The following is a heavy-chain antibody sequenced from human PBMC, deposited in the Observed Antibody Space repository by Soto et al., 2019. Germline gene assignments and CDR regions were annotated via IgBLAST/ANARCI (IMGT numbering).Heavy chain of an antibody. V-gene: IGHV2-5*02. CDR2: IYWDDDK. J-gene: IGHJ4*02. D-gene: IGHD7-27*01. CDR1: GFSLSTRGVA. CDR3: AHRRLTGDRGGFDY. Sequence: QITLKESGPTLVKPTQTLTLTCTFSGFSLSTRGVAVAWIRQPPGKALEWLAHIYWDDDKRYSPSLKTRLTITRDTSKSQVVLSMTNMDPVDTATYYCAHRRLTGDRGGFDYWGQGTLVTVSS.